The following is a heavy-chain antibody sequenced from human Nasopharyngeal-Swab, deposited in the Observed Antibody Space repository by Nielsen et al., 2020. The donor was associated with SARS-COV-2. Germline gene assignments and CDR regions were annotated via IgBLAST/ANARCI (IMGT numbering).Heavy chain of an antibody. J-gene: IGHJ6*02. V-gene: IGHV3-30*18. D-gene: IGHD3-9*01. CDR1: GFTFSSYG. Sequence: GGSLRLSCAASGFTFSSYGMHWVRQAPGKGLEWVAVISYDGSNKYYADSVKGRFTISRDNSKNTLYLQMNSLRAEDTAVYYCAKDLKYYDILTGYIQISYPRRYYYYGMDVWGQGTTVTVSS. CDR2: ISYDGSNK. CDR3: AKDLKYYDILTGYIQISYPRRYYYYGMDV.